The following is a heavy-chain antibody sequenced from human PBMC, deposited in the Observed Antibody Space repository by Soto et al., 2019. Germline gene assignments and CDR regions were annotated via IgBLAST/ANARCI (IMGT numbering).Heavy chain of an antibody. CDR3: AKGGAASGTPFDY. V-gene: IGHV3-30*18. J-gene: IGHJ4*02. CDR1: GFTFSTYG. D-gene: IGHD6-13*01. Sequence: QVQVVESGGGVVQPGRSLRLSCAASGFTFSTYGMHWVRQAPGEGLEWVAFISYGGSERYYTDSVKGRFTISRDNSKDTQSLQMDRLRAEDTAVYFCAKGGAASGTPFDYWGQGTLVTVSS. CDR2: ISYGGSER.